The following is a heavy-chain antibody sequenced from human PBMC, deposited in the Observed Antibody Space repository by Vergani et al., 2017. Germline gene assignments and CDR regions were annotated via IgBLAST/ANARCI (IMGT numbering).Heavy chain of an antibody. CDR2: IWYDGSNK. J-gene: IGHJ4*02. Sequence: QVQLVESGGGVVQPGRSLRLSCAASGFTFSSYGMHWVRQAPGKGLEWVAVIWYDGSNKYYADSVKGRFTISRDNSKNTLYLQMNSLRAEDTAVYYCARGRHSSSWYGVMDNYFDYWGQGTLVTVSS. CDR3: ARGRHSSSWYGVMDNYFDY. D-gene: IGHD6-13*01. V-gene: IGHV3-33*01. CDR1: GFTFSSYG.